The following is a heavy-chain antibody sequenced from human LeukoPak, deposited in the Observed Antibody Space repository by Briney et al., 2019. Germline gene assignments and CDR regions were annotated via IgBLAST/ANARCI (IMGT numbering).Heavy chain of an antibody. CDR2: IIPILAAA. D-gene: IGHD3-9*01. CDR1: GGTFMRHS. Sequence: GSSVKVSCKASGGTFMRHSISWVRQAPGQGLEWMGGIIPILAAADYPQKYQGRVTITTDESTSTVFMELSSLRSEDTAVYYCARFVGPVLRYFDSADAFDIWGQGTMVTVSS. V-gene: IGHV1-69*16. J-gene: IGHJ3*02. CDR3: ARFVGPVLRYFDSADAFDI.